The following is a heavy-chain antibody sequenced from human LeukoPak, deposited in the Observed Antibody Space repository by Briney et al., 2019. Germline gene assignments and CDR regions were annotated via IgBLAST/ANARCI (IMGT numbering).Heavy chain of an antibody. Sequence: PSETLSLTCTVSGGSISFISDDVYYWGWIRQPPGKGLEWIGYIDYSGSTNYNPSLKSRVTISGDTSKKHFSLKLTSVTAADTAVYYCARVRRVEFQTYYPYYYMDVWGKGTTVSVS. CDR3: ARVRRVEFQTYYPYYYMDV. CDR1: GGSISFISDDVYY. D-gene: IGHD3-10*01. CDR2: IDYSGST. J-gene: IGHJ6*03. V-gene: IGHV4-61*05.